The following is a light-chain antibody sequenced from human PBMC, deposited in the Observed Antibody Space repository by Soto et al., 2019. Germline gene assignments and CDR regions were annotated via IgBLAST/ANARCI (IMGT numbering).Light chain of an antibody. V-gene: IGLV1-40*01. Sequence: QSVLTQPPSVSGAPGQRVTISCTGSSSNIGAGYDVHWYQRLPGTAPKLLIYSNNNRPSGVPDRFSGSKSGTSASLAITGLQAEDEADYYCQSYDSSLSGVLFGGGTKVTVL. CDR2: SNN. CDR3: QSYDSSLSGVL. CDR1: SSNIGAGYD. J-gene: IGLJ2*01.